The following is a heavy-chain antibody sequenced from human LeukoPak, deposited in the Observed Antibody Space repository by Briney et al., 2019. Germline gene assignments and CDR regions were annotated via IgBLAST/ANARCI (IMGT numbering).Heavy chain of an antibody. D-gene: IGHD5-18*01. V-gene: IGHV4-61*02. J-gene: IGHJ4*02. Sequence: PSQTLSLTCTVSGGSISSGSYHWSWIRQPAGKGLEWIGRIYTSGSTNYNPSLKSRVTISVETSKNQFSLKLSSVTAADTAVYYCASSGYSYGPYYFDYWGQGTLVTVSS. CDR2: IYTSGST. CDR1: GGSISSGSYH. CDR3: ASSGYSYGPYYFDY.